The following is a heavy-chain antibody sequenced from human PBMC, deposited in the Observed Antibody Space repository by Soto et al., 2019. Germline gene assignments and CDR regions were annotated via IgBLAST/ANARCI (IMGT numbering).Heavy chain of an antibody. Sequence: EVQLVESGGALVQPGGSLRLSCAASGFTFSSSWMHWVRQPPGKGLVWVSQINSDESTTTYADSVKGRFTISRDNAKNTLYLQMDSLRAEDTAVYYCGRVVGWGRVDYWGQGTLVTVSS. D-gene: IGHD7-27*01. J-gene: IGHJ4*02. CDR2: INSDESTT. CDR1: GFTFSSSW. V-gene: IGHV3-74*01. CDR3: GRVVGWGRVDY.